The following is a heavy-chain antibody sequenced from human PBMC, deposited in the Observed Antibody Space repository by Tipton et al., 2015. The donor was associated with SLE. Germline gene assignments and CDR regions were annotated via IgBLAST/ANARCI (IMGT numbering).Heavy chain of an antibody. V-gene: IGHV4-39*07. CDR3: ATGGGYDGFEWGFDY. CDR2: ISHSGRT. J-gene: IGHJ4*02. CDR1: GGSISTSSYY. Sequence: TLSLTCTVSGGSISTSSYYWGWIRQPPGKGLEWIGSISHSGRTHYNASLKSRVTISVDTSKNQFSMKLSSVTAADTAVYYCATGGGYDGFEWGFDYWGQGTLVTVSS. D-gene: IGHD5-12*01.